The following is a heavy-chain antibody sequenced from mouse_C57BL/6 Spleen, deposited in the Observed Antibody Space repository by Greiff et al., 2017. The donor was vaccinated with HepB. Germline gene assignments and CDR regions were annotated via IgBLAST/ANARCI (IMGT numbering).Heavy chain of an antibody. J-gene: IGHJ4*01. CDR2: IDPNSGGT. CDR3: ANYYGTSYYYAMDY. Sequence: QVQLQQPGAELVKPGASVKLSCKASGYTFTSYWMHWVKQRPGRGLEWIGRIDPNSGGTKYNEKFKSKATLTVDKPSSTAYMQLSSLTSEDSAVYYSANYYGTSYYYAMDYWGQGTSVTVSS. V-gene: IGHV1-72*01. CDR1: GYTFTSYW. D-gene: IGHD1-1*01.